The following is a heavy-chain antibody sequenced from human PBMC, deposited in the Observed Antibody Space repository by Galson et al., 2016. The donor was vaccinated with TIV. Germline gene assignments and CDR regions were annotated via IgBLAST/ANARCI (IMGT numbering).Heavy chain of an antibody. V-gene: IGHV3-48*03. Sequence: SLRLSCASSQFIFSDYEMNWVRQAPGKGLEWISYITSSGDTKHYADPVTGRFTISRDNAKNSLFLQMNSLRVEDTAIYYCVRGGTYYYDRSGYSDSFNFWGQGTLVTVSS. CDR2: ITSSGDTK. D-gene: IGHD3-22*01. CDR1: QFIFSDYE. J-gene: IGHJ3*01. CDR3: VRGGTYYYDRSGYSDSFNF.